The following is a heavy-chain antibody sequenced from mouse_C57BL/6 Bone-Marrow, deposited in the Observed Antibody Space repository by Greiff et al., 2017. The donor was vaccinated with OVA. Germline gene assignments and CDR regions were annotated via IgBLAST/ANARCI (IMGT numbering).Heavy chain of an antibody. D-gene: IGHD2-12*01. CDR2: ISDGGSYT. V-gene: IGHV5-4*01. Sequence: EVQLVESGGGLVKPGGSLKLSCAASGFTFSSYAMSWVRQTPEKRLEWVATISDGGSYTYYPDNVKGRFTISRDNAKNNLYLQMSHLKSEDTAMFYCARGRAYYSPYWYFDVWGTGTTVTVSS. CDR1: GFTFSSYA. CDR3: ARGRAYYSPYWYFDV. J-gene: IGHJ1*03.